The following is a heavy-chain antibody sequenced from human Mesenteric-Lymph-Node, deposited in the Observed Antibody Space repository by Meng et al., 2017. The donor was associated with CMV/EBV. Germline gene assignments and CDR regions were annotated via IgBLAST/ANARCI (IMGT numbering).Heavy chain of an antibody. J-gene: IGHJ4*02. V-gene: IGHV3-23*01. D-gene: IGHD2-2*01. CDR1: GFIFSSYA. CDR2: ISGSGGST. Sequence: GESLKISCAASGFIFSSYAMSWIRQAPGKGLEWVSGISGSGGSTFYADSVQGRFTISRDNSKNTLYLQINSLRAEDTAVYYCAKDLGTCISTSCYWDYWGQGTLVT. CDR3: AKDLGTCISTSCYWDY.